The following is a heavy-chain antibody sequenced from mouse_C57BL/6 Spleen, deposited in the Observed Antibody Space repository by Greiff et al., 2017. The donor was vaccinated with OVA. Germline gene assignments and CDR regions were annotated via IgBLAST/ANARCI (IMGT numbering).Heavy chain of an antibody. J-gene: IGHJ4*01. CDR1: GYTFTSYW. Sequence: QVQLQQPGAELVKPGASVKLSCKASGYTFTSYWMHWVKQRPGQGLEWIGMIHPNSGSTNYNEKFKSKATLTVDKSSSTAYMQLSSLTSEDSAVYYCARGGDYDVGAMDYWGQGTSGTVSS. CDR2: IHPNSGST. CDR3: ARGGDYDVGAMDY. V-gene: IGHV1-64*01. D-gene: IGHD2-4*01.